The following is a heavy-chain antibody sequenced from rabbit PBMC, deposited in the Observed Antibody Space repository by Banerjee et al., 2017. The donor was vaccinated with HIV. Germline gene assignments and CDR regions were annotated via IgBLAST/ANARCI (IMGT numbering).Heavy chain of an antibody. CDR2: MYIASDTT. V-gene: IGHV1S45*01. J-gene: IGHJ4*01. Sequence: QEQLVESGGGLVQPEGSLTLTCTASGFSFSSRYWICWVRQAPGKGLEWIGYMYIASDTTYYASWVNGRFSISKTSSTTVTLQMTSLTAADTATYLCARDLAGVIGWNFNLWGQGTLVTVS. CDR3: ARDLAGVIGWNFNL. CDR1: GFSFSSRYW. D-gene: IGHD4-1*01.